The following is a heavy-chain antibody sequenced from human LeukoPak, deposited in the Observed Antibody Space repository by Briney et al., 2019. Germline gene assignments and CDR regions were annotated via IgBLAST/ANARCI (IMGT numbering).Heavy chain of an antibody. D-gene: IGHD1-1*01. V-gene: IGHV4-59*01. J-gene: IGHJ4*02. CDR1: GGSISSYY. CDR2: IYYSGTT. Sequence: PSETLSITCTVSGGSISSYYWSWIRQPPGKGLEWIGYIYYSGTTNYNPSLKSRVTISVDTSKNQFSLKLTSVTAADTAVYYCTSWRSGYFDYWGQGTLVTVSS. CDR3: TSWRSGYFDY.